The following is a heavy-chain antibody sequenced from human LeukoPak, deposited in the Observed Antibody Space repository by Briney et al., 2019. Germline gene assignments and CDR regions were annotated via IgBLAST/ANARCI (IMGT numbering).Heavy chain of an antibody. CDR2: IRYDGSNK. Sequence: GGSLRLSCAASGFTFSSYGMHWVRQAPGKGLEWVAFIRYDGSNKYYADSVKGRFTIARDNDKNLLYLQMNNLRDEDTAVYFCARDNNWSFDYWGQGVLVTVSS. CDR3: ARDNNWSFDY. V-gene: IGHV3-30*02. CDR1: GFTFSSYG. D-gene: IGHD1-1*01. J-gene: IGHJ4*02.